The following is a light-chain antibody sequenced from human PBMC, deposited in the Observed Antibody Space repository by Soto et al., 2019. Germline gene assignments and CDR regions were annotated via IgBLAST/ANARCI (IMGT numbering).Light chain of an antibody. J-gene: IGLJ7*01. CDR2: DTS. Sequence: QAVVTQEPSLTVSPGGTGTLTCGSSTGAVTSGHYPYWFQQKPGQAPRSLIYDTSNRHSWKPARFSGSLLGGKAALTLSGAQPEDEAEDYCLLSYNDCRLYAVFGGGTQLTVL. V-gene: IGLV7-46*01. CDR3: LLSYNDCRLYAV. CDR1: TGAVTSGHY.